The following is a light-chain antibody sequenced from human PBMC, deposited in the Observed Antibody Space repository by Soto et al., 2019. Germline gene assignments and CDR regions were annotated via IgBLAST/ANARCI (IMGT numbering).Light chain of an antibody. CDR1: SSDLGGYNY. Sequence: QSVLTQPRSVSGSPGQSVTISCTGTSSDLGGYNYVSWYQHHPGKAPKLMIYDVSKRPSGVPDRFSGSKSGNTASLTISGLQAEDEADYHCCSYAGNYTVIFGGGTKVTVL. J-gene: IGLJ2*01. V-gene: IGLV2-11*01. CDR2: DVS. CDR3: CSYAGNYTVI.